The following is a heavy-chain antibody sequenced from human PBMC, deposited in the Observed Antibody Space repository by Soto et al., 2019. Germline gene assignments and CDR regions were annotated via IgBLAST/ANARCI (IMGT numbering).Heavy chain of an antibody. CDR3: VKGLGTYCSGGSCYSLNYGMDV. CDR2: IAFTGSAT. J-gene: IGHJ6*02. Sequence: GGSLRLSCATSGFTFHDYAMSWVRQAPGKGLEWVSAIAFTGSATYYADSVKGRFTISRDNSKNIVYLQMNSLRVDDTALYYCVKGLGTYCSGGSCYSLNYGMDVWGQGTTVTVSS. D-gene: IGHD2-15*01. V-gene: IGHV3-23*05. CDR1: GFTFHDYA.